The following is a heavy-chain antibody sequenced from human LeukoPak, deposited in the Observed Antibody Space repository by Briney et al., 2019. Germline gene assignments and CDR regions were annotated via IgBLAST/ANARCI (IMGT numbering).Heavy chain of an antibody. J-gene: IGHJ5*02. CDR1: GLTPSTNY. CDR3: ARGADGVSSNSRGWFDP. Sequence: GGSLRLSCAPSGLTPSTNYMRWVRPAPGRGLGWVSVIYSGGSTYYAESVKGRFTISRDNSKNTLYLQMNSLRAEDTAVYSCARGADGVSSNSRGWFDPWGQGTLVTVSS. V-gene: IGHV3-66*01. D-gene: IGHD2-15*01. CDR2: IYSGGST.